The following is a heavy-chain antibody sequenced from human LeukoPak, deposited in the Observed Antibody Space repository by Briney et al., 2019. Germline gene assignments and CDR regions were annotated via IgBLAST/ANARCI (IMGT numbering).Heavy chain of an antibody. CDR3: GRIPMAGPPYHYYMDV. V-gene: IGHV4-61*10. CDR1: GGSISSGSYD. Sequence: SETLSLTCTVSGGSISSGSYDWYWIRQPAGKGLEWIGYIYYSGSTNYNPSLKSRVTISVDTSKNQFSLKLSSVTAADTAVYYCGRIPMAGPPYHYYMDVWGKGTTVTISS. J-gene: IGHJ6*03. D-gene: IGHD6-19*01. CDR2: IYYSGST.